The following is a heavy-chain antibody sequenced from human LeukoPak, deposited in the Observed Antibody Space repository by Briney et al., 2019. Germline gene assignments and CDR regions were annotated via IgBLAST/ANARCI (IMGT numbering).Heavy chain of an antibody. Sequence: PGGSLRLSCAVSGFTFSTYGIHWVRQAPGKGLEWVAFIRYDGSNANYADSVKSRFTISRDNSKNTLYLQMNSLRAEDTAVYYCAKDTYSGSSGYYVFDYWGQGTLVTVSS. CDR2: IRYDGSNA. D-gene: IGHD3-22*01. CDR1: GFTFSTYG. J-gene: IGHJ4*02. V-gene: IGHV3-30*02. CDR3: AKDTYSGSSGYYVFDY.